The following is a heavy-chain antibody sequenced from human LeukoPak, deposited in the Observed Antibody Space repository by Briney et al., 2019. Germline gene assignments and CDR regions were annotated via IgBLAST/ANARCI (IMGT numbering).Heavy chain of an antibody. D-gene: IGHD4-17*01. Sequence: PGGSLRLSCAASGFTVSSNYMSWVRQAPGKGLEWFSVIYSGGSTYYADSVKGRFTISRDNSKNTLYLQMNSLRAEDTALYYCAKVIAGDYGDHDAFDIWGQGTMVTVSS. CDR1: GFTVSSNY. CDR2: IYSGGST. CDR3: AKVIAGDYGDHDAFDI. J-gene: IGHJ3*02. V-gene: IGHV3-53*05.